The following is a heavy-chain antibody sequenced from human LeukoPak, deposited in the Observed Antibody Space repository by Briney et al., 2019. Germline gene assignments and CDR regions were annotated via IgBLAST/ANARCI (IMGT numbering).Heavy chain of an antibody. D-gene: IGHD1-26*01. CDR3: ARDGGATAYDY. J-gene: IGHJ4*02. CDR2: IYTSGSP. Sequence: SETLSLTCTVSGVSISSYYWSWIRQPAGKGLEWIGRIYTSGSPNYNPSLKSRVTMSVDTSRNQFSLKLSSVTAADTAVYYCARDGGATAYDYWGQGTLVTVSS. CDR1: GVSISSYY. V-gene: IGHV4-4*07.